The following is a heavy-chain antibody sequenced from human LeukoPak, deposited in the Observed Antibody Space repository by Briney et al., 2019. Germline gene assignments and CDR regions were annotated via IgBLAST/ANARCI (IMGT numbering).Heavy chain of an antibody. CDR2: IGGGGRHST. CDR1: GFTFSTYA. Sequence: GGSLRLSCAASGFTFSTYAMAWVRQAPGKGLEWVSAIGGGGRHSTYYADSVKGRFTISRDNSENTLFLQMNSLRAEDTAVYYCAKWGYCSTTTCYGGGWLDPWGQGTLVSVSS. V-gene: IGHV3-23*01. D-gene: IGHD2-2*01. J-gene: IGHJ5*02. CDR3: AKWGYCSTTTCYGGGWLDP.